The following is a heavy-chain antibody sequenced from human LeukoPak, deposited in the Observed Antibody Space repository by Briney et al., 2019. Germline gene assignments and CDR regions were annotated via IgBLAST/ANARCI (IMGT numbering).Heavy chain of an antibody. Sequence: SGPTLVNPTQTLTLTCTFSGFSLSTSGGGVGWIRQPPGKALDWLALIYWDDDKRYSPSLKSRLTITKDTSKNQVVLTVTNMDPVDTATYYCAHSVVYPTARAFDIWGQGTMVTVSS. CDR3: AHSVVYPTARAFDI. CDR1: GFSLSTSGGG. J-gene: IGHJ3*02. CDR2: IYWDDDK. V-gene: IGHV2-5*02. D-gene: IGHD3-16*02.